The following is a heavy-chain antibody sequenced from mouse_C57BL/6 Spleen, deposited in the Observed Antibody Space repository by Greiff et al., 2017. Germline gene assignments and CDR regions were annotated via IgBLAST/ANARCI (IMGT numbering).Heavy chain of an antibody. Sequence: QVQLQQPGAELVRPGSSVKLSCKASGYTFTSYWMDWVKQRPGQGLEWIGNIYPSDSETHYNQKFKDKDTLTVDKSSSTAYMQLSSLTSEDSAVYFCARRGPYYFDYWGQGTTLTVSS. CDR2: IYPSDSET. CDR3: ARRGPYYFDY. J-gene: IGHJ2*01. CDR1: GYTFTSYW. V-gene: IGHV1-61*01.